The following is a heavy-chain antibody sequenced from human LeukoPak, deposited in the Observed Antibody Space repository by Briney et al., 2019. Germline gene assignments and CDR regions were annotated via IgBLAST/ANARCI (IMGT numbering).Heavy chain of an antibody. CDR1: GDSISSYY. V-gene: IGHV4-4*07. D-gene: IGHD4-17*01. Sequence: SETLSLTCTVSGDSISSYYWSWIRQPAGKGLEWIGRFYTSGSTNYNPSLKSRVTMSVDTSKNQFSLRLGSVTAADTAVYYCARDNGDPPLDCWGQGTLVTVSS. CDR2: FYTSGST. J-gene: IGHJ4*02. CDR3: ARDNGDPPLDC.